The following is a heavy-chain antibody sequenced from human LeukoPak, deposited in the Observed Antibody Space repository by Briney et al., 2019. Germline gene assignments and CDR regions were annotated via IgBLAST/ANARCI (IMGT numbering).Heavy chain of an antibody. V-gene: IGHV3-23*01. Sequence: TGGSLRLSCAVSGFTFSAYAMSWVRQAPGKGLEWVSAMSGSGGMTYYADSVKGRFSISRDNSKNTLHLQMNSLRAEDTAVYYCAKGAMPYYDGSGYNYFDYWGQGTLVTVSS. CDR3: AKGAMPYYDGSGYNYFDY. D-gene: IGHD3-22*01. CDR1: GFTFSAYA. CDR2: MSGSGGMT. J-gene: IGHJ4*02.